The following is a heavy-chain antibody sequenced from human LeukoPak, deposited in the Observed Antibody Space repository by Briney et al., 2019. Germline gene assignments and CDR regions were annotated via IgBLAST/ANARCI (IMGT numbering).Heavy chain of an antibody. CDR1: GYTFTRYY. Sequence: ASVKVSCKASGYTFTRYYIHWVRQAPGQGLEWMGIINPSGGYTSYAQKFQDRVTMTTDTSTSTAYMELRSLRSDDTAVYYCARVYYYDSSGYYSSETFDYWGQGTLVTVSS. CDR3: ARVYYYDSSGYYSSETFDY. J-gene: IGHJ4*02. D-gene: IGHD3-22*01. V-gene: IGHV1-46*01. CDR2: INPSGGYT.